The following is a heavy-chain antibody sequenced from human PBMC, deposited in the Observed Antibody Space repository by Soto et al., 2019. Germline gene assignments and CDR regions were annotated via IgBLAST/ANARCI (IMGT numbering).Heavy chain of an antibody. CDR1: GFSLSTSGVG. J-gene: IGHJ5*02. V-gene: IGHV2-5*02. D-gene: IGHD3-3*01. Sequence: QITLKESGPTLVKPTQTLTLTCTFSGFSLSTSGVGVGWIRQPPGKALEWLALIYWDDDKRYSPSLKSRLTITKDTSKYQVGLTMTDMDPVDTATYCCAHKRGYGDFWSGYAPWGQGTLVTFS. CDR2: IYWDDDK. CDR3: AHKRGYGDFWSGYAP.